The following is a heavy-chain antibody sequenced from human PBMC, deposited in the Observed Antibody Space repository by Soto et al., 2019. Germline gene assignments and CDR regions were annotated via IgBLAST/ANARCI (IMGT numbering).Heavy chain of an antibody. D-gene: IGHD2-15*01. V-gene: IGHV4-61*01. J-gene: IGHJ4*02. CDR1: GGSVSSGSYY. CDR2: IYYSGSN. Sequence: SETLSLTCTVSGGSVSSGSYYWSWIRQPPGKGLEWIGYIYYSGSNNYNPSLKSRVTISVDTSKNQFSLKLSSVTAAATAVYYCARAGCSVGRIDYWGQGTLVTVSS. CDR3: ARAGCSVGRIDY.